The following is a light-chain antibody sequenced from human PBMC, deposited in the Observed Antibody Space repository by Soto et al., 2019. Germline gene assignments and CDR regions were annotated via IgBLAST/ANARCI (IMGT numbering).Light chain of an antibody. CDR3: QQYNSYSPT. CDR1: QTISSW. J-gene: IGKJ4*01. CDR2: KAS. V-gene: IGKV1-5*03. Sequence: DIQITQSPSTLSGSVGDRVTITCRASQTISSWLAWYQQKPGKAPKLLIYKASTLKSGVPSRFSGSGSGTEFTLTISSLQPDDFATYYCQQYNSYSPTFGGGTKVDIK.